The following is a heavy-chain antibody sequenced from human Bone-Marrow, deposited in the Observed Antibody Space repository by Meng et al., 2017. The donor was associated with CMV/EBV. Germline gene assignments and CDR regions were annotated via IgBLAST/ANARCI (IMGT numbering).Heavy chain of an antibody. CDR3: ARGDFWGGYYTNYYYYGMDV. J-gene: IGHJ6*02. V-gene: IGHV4-59*01. D-gene: IGHD3-3*01. CDR2: IYYSGST. CDR1: GGSISSYY. Sequence: GSLRLSCTVSGGSISSYYWSWIRQPPGKGLEWIGYIYYSGSTNYNPSLKSRVTISVDTSKNQFSLKLSSVTAADTAVYYCARGDFWGGYYTNYYYYGMDVWGQGTTVTVSS.